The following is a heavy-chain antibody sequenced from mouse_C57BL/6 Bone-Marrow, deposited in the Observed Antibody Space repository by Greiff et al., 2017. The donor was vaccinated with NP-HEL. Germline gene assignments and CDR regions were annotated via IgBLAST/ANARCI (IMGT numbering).Heavy chain of an antibody. Sequence: DVKLQESGAELVRPGASVKLSCTASGFNIKDDYMHWVKQRPEQGLEWIGWIDPENGDTEYASKFQGKATITADTSSNTAYLQLSSLTSEDTAVYYCTGGPWFAYWGQGTLVTVSA. J-gene: IGHJ3*01. CDR2: IDPENGDT. V-gene: IGHV14-4*01. CDR1: GFNIKDDY. CDR3: TGGPWFAY.